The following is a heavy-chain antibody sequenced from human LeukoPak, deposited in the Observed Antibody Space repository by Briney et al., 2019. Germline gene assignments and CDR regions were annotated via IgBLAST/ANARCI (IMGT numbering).Heavy chain of an antibody. J-gene: IGHJ4*02. D-gene: IGHD3-10*01. Sequence: PGGSLRLSCAASGFTFSSCEMNWVRQAPGKGLVWVSRINTDGSRTTYADSVKGRFTISRDNAKNTLYLQMNSLRAEDTAVYYCARDGDTMLRGFNYWGQGTLVSVSS. CDR3: ARDGDTMLRGFNY. V-gene: IGHV3-74*01. CDR1: GFTFSSCE. CDR2: INTDGSRT.